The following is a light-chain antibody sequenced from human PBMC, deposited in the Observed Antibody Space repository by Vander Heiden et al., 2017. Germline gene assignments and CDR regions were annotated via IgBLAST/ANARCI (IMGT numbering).Light chain of an antibody. CDR2: KAS. J-gene: IGKJ1*01. CDR1: QSITSW. Sequence: DIPMTQSPSNLSASVGDRVTITCRASQSITSWLAWYQQKPGKAPKLLIYKASSLASGVPSRFSGSGSGTEFTLTISSLQPDDFAAYYCQQYSGYSRTFGQGTKVEIK. CDR3: QQYSGYSRT. V-gene: IGKV1-5*03.